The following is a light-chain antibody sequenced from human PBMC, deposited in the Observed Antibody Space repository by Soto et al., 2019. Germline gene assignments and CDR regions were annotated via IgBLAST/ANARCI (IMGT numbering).Light chain of an antibody. CDR2: AAS. CDR3: QKYYSPPLT. V-gene: IGKV1-27*01. CDR1: EAISDY. Sequence: DIQVTQSPSSLSASVGDRVTITCRASEAISDYLAWYQKKPGTPPKLLIYAASVLQSGVPSRFRGSGSGTDFTLTISSLQPEDVATYFCQKYYSPPLTFGGGTKV. J-gene: IGKJ4*01.